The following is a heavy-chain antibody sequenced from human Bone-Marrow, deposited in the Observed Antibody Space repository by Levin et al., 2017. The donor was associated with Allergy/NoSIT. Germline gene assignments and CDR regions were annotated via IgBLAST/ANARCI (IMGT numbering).Heavy chain of an antibody. Sequence: GASVKVSCKASGYTFTGYYMHWVRQAPGQGLEWMGWIYPNSGGTKYVQKFQGRVSMTWGTSISTAYMELSSLTTDDTAVYYCARDIVAAVHYFDHWGQGTLVTVSS. V-gene: IGHV1-2*02. CDR1: GYTFTGYY. J-gene: IGHJ4*02. CDR2: IYPNSGGT. D-gene: IGHD1-26*01. CDR3: ARDIVAAVHYFDH.